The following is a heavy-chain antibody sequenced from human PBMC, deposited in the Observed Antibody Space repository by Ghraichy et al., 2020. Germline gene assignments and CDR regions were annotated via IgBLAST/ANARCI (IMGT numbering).Heavy chain of an antibody. CDR3: ARGSTVVRFYYYAGMDV. J-gene: IGHJ6*02. CDR2: ITSSSRTI. D-gene: IGHD4-23*01. Sequence: GGSLRLSCVGSGFSFSSYSMNWVRQSPGKGLEWVSYITSSSRTIFYADSVKGRFTISRDNAQNSLYLQMNSLGDEDTAQYYCARGSTVVRFYYYAGMDVWGQGTTVTVSS. CDR1: GFSFSSYS. V-gene: IGHV3-48*02.